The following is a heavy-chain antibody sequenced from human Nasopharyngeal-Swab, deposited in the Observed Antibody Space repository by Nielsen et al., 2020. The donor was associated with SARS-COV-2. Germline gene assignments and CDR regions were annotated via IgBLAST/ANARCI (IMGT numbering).Heavy chain of an antibody. V-gene: IGHV3-74*01. Sequence: GESLNISCAASGFTFSSYWMHWLRQAPGKGLLWVSRINSDGSSTSYADSVKGRFTISRDNAKNTLYLQMNSLRAEDTAVYYCARGPLGGYCSSTSCYSGAFDIWGQGTMVTVSS. J-gene: IGHJ3*02. CDR1: GFTFSSYW. CDR2: INSDGSST. D-gene: IGHD2-2*01. CDR3: ARGPLGGYCSSTSCYSGAFDI.